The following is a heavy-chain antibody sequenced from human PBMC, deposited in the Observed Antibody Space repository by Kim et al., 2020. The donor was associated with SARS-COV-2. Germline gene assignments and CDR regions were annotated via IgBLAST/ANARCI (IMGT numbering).Heavy chain of an antibody. V-gene: IGHV3-11*01. J-gene: IGHJ4*02. CDR3: ARSVRGVVGARKGKDY. Sequence: GGSLRLSCAASGFTFSDYYMSWIRQAPGKGLEWVSYIGSSGATIYYADSVKGRFTISRDNAKNSLYLQMNGLRAEDTAVYYCARSVRGVVGARKGKDYWGQGTLVTVSS. CDR1: GFTFSDYY. CDR2: IGSSGATI. D-gene: IGHD1-26*01.